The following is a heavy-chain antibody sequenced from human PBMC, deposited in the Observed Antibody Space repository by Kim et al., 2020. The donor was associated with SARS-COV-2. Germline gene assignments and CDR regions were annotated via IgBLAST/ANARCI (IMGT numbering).Heavy chain of an antibody. CDR2: INPNSGGT. D-gene: IGHD1-26*01. Sequence: ASVKVSCKASGYTFTGYYMHWVRQAPGQGLEWMGWINPNSGGTNYAQKFQGRVTMTRDTSISTAYMELSRLRSDDTAMYYCAREPYGGSPDSSGYHYWGQGTLVTVSS. J-gene: IGHJ4*02. CDR3: AREPYGGSPDSSGYHY. CDR1: GYTFTGYY. V-gene: IGHV1-2*02.